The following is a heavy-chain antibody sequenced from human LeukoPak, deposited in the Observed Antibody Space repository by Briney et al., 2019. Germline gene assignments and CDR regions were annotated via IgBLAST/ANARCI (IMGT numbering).Heavy chain of an antibody. D-gene: IGHD2-15*01. Sequence: SETLSLTCTVPGGSISSSSYYWGWIRQPPGKGLEWIGSIYYSGSTYYNPSLKSRVTISVDTSKNQFSLKLSSVTAADTAVYYCARVGVVVVAAISGAFDIWGQGTMVTVSS. J-gene: IGHJ3*02. CDR1: GGSISSSSYY. CDR3: ARVGVVVVAAISGAFDI. V-gene: IGHV4-39*07. CDR2: IYYSGST.